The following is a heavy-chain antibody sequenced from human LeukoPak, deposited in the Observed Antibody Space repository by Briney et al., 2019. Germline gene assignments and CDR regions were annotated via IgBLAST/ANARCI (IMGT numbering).Heavy chain of an antibody. V-gene: IGHV1-3*01. CDR3: ARGGELLYFDC. J-gene: IGHJ4*02. D-gene: IGHD3-10*01. Sequence: ASVKVSCKASGYTFINYAIHWMRQAPGQGLEWMGWINADNGNTKYSQKFQGRVTITRDTSASTAYMELSSLTSEDTTVYYCARGGELLYFDCWGQGTLVTVSS. CDR2: INADNGNT. CDR1: GYTFINYA.